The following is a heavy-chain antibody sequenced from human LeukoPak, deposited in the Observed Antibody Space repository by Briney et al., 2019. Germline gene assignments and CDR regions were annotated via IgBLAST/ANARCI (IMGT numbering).Heavy chain of an antibody. D-gene: IGHD1-1*01. V-gene: IGHV1-18*01. CDR1: GYTFTNFG. CDR2: ISSYNGNT. Sequence: ASVRVSCKASGYTFTNFGITWVRQAPGQGLECMGWISSYNGNTKYAQKLQDRVTMTTDTSTSTAYMELRSLRPDDTATYYCAGGLGTLDVWGEGTMVTVSS. J-gene: IGHJ6*04. CDR3: AGGLGTLDV.